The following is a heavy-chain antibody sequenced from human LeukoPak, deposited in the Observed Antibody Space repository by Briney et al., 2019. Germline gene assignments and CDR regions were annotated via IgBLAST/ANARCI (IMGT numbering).Heavy chain of an antibody. V-gene: IGHV3-20*04. CDR3: ARGPMDYDFWSGYGFDY. Sequence: GGSLRLSCAASGFTFDDYGMSWVRQAPGKGLEWVSGINWNGGSTGYADSVKGRFTISRDNAKNSLYLQMNSLRAEDTAVYYCARGPMDYDFWSGYGFDYWGQGTLVTVSS. D-gene: IGHD3-3*01. CDR1: GFTFDDYG. J-gene: IGHJ4*02. CDR2: INWNGGST.